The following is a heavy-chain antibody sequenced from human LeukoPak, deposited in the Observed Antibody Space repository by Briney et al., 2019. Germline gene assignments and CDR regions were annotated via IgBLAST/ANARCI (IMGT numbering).Heavy chain of an antibody. D-gene: IGHD1-7*01. Sequence: SQTLSLTCTVSGGSISSGSYYWSWIRQPAGKGLGWIGRIYTSGSTNYNPSLKSRVTISVDTSKNQFSLKLSSVTAADTAVYYCARGVGQLELGYYYYMDVWGKGTTVTVSS. CDR1: GGSISSGSYY. V-gene: IGHV4-61*02. CDR2: IYTSGST. CDR3: ARGVGQLELGYYYYMDV. J-gene: IGHJ6*03.